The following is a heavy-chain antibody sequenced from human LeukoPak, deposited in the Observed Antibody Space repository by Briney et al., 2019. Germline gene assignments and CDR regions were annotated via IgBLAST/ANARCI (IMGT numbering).Heavy chain of an antibody. CDR2: INPNTGAI. V-gene: IGHV1-2*06. CDR3: TVRKLAVTGPVNAFEI. CDR1: GYTFPDYF. Sequence: ASVKVSCKALGYTFPDYFMHWVRQAPGKGLEWMGRINPNTGAINYAQKLQGRVSMTRDTSISTAYMELSGLRSDDTAVYYCTVRKLAVTGPVNAFEIWGQGTMVSVSS. D-gene: IGHD6-19*01. J-gene: IGHJ3*02.